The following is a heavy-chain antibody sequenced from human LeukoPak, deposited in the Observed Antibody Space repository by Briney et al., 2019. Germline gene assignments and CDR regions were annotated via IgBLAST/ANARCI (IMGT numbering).Heavy chain of an antibody. J-gene: IGHJ5*02. CDR1: GFTVSSNY. Sequence: PGGSLRLSCAASGFTVSSNYMSWVRQAPGKGLEWVSVIYSGGSTYYADSVKGRFTISRHNSKNTLYLQMNSLRAEDTAVYYCASVHYDFWSGYFSWGQGTLVTVSS. CDR3: ASVHYDFWSGYFS. D-gene: IGHD3-3*01. V-gene: IGHV3-53*04. CDR2: IYSGGST.